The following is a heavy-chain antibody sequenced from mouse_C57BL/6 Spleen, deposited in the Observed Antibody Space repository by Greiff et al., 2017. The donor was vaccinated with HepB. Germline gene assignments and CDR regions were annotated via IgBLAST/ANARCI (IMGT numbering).Heavy chain of an antibody. CDR2: ISDGGSYT. V-gene: IGHV5-4*01. CDR1: GFTFSSYA. CDR3: ARDDYGNYYFDY. Sequence: EVKLMESGGGLVKPGGSLKLSCAASGFTFSSYAMSWVRQTPEKRLEWVATISDGGSYTYYPDNVKGRFTISRDNAKNNLYLQMSHLKSEDTAMYYCARDDYGNYYFDYWGQGTTLTVSS. J-gene: IGHJ2*01. D-gene: IGHD2-1*01.